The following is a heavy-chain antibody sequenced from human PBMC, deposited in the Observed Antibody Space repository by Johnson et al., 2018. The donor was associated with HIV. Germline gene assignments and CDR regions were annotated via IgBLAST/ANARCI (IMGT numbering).Heavy chain of an antibody. CDR3: TRDRYCTNGVCYRPVAFDI. Sequence: QVQLVESGGVVVQPGGSLRLSCAASGFTFTSYGMHWVRQAPGKGLEWVAFIRYDGSNKYYSDSVKGRFTISRDNSKNTLYLQMNSLRTEDTAVYYCTRDRYCTNGVCYRPVAFDIWGQGTMVTVSS. CDR2: IRYDGSNK. D-gene: IGHD2-8*01. V-gene: IGHV3-30*02. CDR1: GFTFTSYG. J-gene: IGHJ3*02.